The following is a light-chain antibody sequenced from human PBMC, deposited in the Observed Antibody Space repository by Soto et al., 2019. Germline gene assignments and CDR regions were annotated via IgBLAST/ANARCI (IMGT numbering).Light chain of an antibody. V-gene: IGLV2-14*03. CDR3: SSYSTTSTLV. J-gene: IGLJ1*01. Sequence: QSVLTQPASVSGSPGQSITISCTGTSSDLGTYNYVSWYQQYPDKAPKLIIYDVRNRPSEVSDRFSGSKSGDTASLIISGLQAEDEADYYCSSYSTTSTLVFGSGTKVTVL. CDR1: SSDLGTYNY. CDR2: DVR.